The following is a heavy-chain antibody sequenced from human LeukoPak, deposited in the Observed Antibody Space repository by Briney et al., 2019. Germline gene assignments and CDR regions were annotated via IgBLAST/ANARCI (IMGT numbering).Heavy chain of an antibody. D-gene: IGHD6-6*01. CDR1: GFTFSTYA. J-gene: IGHJ4*02. CDR3: ANWIGSSSRDY. V-gene: IGHV3-23*01. Sequence: GGSLRLCCAASGFTFSTYAMTWVRQAPGKGLEWVSGINSNGDEIYYADSVRGRFTISRDNSNNALYLQMDSLRAEDTAVYYCANWIGSSSRDYWGQGTLVTVSS. CDR2: INSNGDEI.